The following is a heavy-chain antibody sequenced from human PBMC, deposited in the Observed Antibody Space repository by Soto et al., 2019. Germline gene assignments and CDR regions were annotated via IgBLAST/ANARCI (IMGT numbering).Heavy chain of an antibody. CDR2: ISGSGFST. D-gene: IGHD3-16*01. V-gene: IGHV3-23*01. J-gene: IGHJ4*03. CDR3: PTFTFGRPFDT. CDR1: GCTFNTYA. Sequence: VGSLRLSCASSGCTFNTYAMSWVRQAPGQGLEWVSAISGSGFSTYYADSVKGRFSISSDSSKNTLFLQMNSLRADDTAVYFSPTFTFGRPFDTWGQGTMVTVSS.